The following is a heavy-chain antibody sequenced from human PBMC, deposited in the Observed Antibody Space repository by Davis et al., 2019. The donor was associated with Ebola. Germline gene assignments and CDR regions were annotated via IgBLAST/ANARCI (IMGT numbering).Heavy chain of an antibody. J-gene: IGHJ6*02. CDR2: MNPNSGDI. Sequence: ASVKVSCKASGYTFSNYAINWVRQATGQGLEWMGWMNPNSGDIGYAQKFQGRVTMTRNTSISTAYMELSSLRSEDTAVYYCAREGTGDGFIYYYGMDVWGQGTTVTVSS. CDR3: AREGTGDGFIYYYGMDV. CDR1: GYTFSNYA. V-gene: IGHV1-8*01. D-gene: IGHD1-1*01.